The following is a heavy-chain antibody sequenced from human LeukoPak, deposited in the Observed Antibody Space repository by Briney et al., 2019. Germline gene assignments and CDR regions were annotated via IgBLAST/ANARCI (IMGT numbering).Heavy chain of an antibody. D-gene: IGHD3-22*01. Sequence: PSETLSLTCTVSGGSVSSGSYYWSWIRQPPGKGLEWIGYIYYSGSTNYNPSLKSRVTISVDTSKNQFSLKLSSVTAADTAVYYCARTTYHYDSSGYYTVLGAFDIWGQGTMVTVSS. CDR1: GGSVSSGSYY. CDR3: ARTTYHYDSSGYYTVLGAFDI. V-gene: IGHV4-61*01. J-gene: IGHJ3*02. CDR2: IYYSGST.